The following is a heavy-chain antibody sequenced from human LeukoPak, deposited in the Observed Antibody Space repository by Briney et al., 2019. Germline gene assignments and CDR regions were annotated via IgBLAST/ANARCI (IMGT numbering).Heavy chain of an antibody. CDR1: GGSISSYY. CDR2: IYYSGST. D-gene: IGHD6-13*01. V-gene: IGHV4-59*08. J-gene: IGHJ4*02. CDR3: TSQYSSSWYQFDY. Sequence: SETLSLTCTVSGGSISSYYWSWIRQPPGKGLEWIGYIYYSGSTNYNPSLKSRVTISVDTSKNQFSLKLSSVTAADTAVYYCTSQYSSSWYQFDYWGQGTLVTVSS.